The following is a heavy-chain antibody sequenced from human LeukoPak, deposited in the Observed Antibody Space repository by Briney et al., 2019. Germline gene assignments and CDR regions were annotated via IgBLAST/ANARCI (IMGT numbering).Heavy chain of an antibody. Sequence: KPSETLSLTCTVSGGSISSSSYYWGWIRQPPGKGLEWIGSIYYSGSTYYNPSLKSRVTISVDTSKNQFSLKLSSVTAADTAVYYCARDPYYYDSRHLNAFDIWGQGTMVTVSS. CDR1: GGSISSSSYY. V-gene: IGHV4-39*07. D-gene: IGHD3-22*01. CDR2: IYYSGST. CDR3: ARDPYYYDSRHLNAFDI. J-gene: IGHJ3*02.